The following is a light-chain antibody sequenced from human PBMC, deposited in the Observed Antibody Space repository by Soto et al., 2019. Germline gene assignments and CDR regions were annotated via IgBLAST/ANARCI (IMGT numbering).Light chain of an antibody. Sequence: EIVLTQSPGTLSLSPGERATLSCRASQSVSSSYLAWYQQKPGQAPRLLIYGASSRATGIPDRFSGSGSGTDSTLTLSRLEPEGFAVYYCQQYGSSPPYSFGQGTKLEIK. J-gene: IGKJ2*01. CDR1: QSVSSSY. CDR3: QQYGSSPPYS. V-gene: IGKV3-20*01. CDR2: GAS.